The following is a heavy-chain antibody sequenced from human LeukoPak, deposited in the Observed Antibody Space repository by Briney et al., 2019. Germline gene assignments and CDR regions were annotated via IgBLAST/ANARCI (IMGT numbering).Heavy chain of an antibody. CDR1: GGSISSSSYY. V-gene: IGHV4-39*01. J-gene: IGHJ4*02. CDR3: ARVPGVVVVAATSKNRWFDY. D-gene: IGHD2-15*01. CDR2: IFYSGTT. Sequence: PSETLSLTCTVSGGSISSSSYYWGWIRQPPGKGLEWIGNIFYSGTTYYNPSLKSRVTISVDTSKNQFSLKLSSVTAADTAVYYCARVPGVVVVAATSKNRWFDYWGQGTLVTVSS.